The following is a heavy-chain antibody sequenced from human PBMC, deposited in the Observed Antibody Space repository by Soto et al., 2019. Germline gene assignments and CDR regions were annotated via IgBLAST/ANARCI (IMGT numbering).Heavy chain of an antibody. CDR1: GDSISNLDYF. D-gene: IGHD2-15*01. CDR3: ARGRYCLTGSCFPNWFDS. V-gene: IGHV4-30-4*01. J-gene: IGHJ5*01. CDR2: IYKSATT. Sequence: SETLSLTCSVSGDSISNLDYFWAWIRQPPGQALEYIGYIYKSATTYYDPSFESRVAISVDTSKSQFSLNVTSVTAADTAVYFCARGRYCLTGSCFPNWFDSWGQGALVTVSS.